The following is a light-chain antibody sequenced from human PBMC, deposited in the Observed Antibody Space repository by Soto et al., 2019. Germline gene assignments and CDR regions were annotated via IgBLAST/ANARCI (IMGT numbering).Light chain of an antibody. V-gene: IGKV1-5*03. J-gene: IGKJ4*01. CDR2: KAS. Sequence: DIQMTQSPSTLSASVGDRVTITCRASQTISSWLAWYQQKPGKAPKLLIYKASTLEGGVPSRFSGSGSGTEFNITIISLQPDDFATYFCQQYKTYPLTFGGGTTVDIK. CDR1: QTISSW. CDR3: QQYKTYPLT.